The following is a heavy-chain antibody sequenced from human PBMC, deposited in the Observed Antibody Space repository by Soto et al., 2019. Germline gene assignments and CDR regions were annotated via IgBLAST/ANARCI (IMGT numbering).Heavy chain of an antibody. V-gene: IGHV1-18*01. CDR3: ARDLPPVDY. CDR1: GYTFSSYF. Sequence: QVQLVQSGAEVKKPGASVKVSCKASGYTFSSYFISWVRQAPGQGLEWMGWISAYNGNTNYAQNLQGRVTMTTDTSTSTAYRELRSLRSDDTAVYSCARDLPPVDYWGQGTLVTVSS. J-gene: IGHJ4*02. CDR2: ISAYNGNT.